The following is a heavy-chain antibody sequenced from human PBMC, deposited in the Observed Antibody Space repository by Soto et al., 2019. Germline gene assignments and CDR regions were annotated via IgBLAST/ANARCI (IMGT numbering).Heavy chain of an antibody. J-gene: IGHJ3*02. D-gene: IGHD5-12*01. V-gene: IGHV4-59*08. Sequence: SETLSLTCTVSGGSISSYYWSWIRQPPGKGLEWIGYIYYSGSTNYNPSLKSRVTISVDTSKNQFSLKLSSVTAADTAVYYCARHGSGYSGYDREGDAFDIWGQGTMVTVSS. CDR1: GGSISSYY. CDR3: ARHGSGYSGYDREGDAFDI. CDR2: IYYSGST.